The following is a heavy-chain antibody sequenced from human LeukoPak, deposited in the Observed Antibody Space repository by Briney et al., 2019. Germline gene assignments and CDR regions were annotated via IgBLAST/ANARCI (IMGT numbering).Heavy chain of an antibody. J-gene: IGHJ3*02. V-gene: IGHV4-59*08. CDR1: GGSISSYY. CDR3: ARHYGGNSDAFDI. D-gene: IGHD4-23*01. Sequence: SETLSLTCTVSGGSISSYYWSWIRQPPGKGLEWRGYIYYSGSTNYNPSLKSRVTISVDTSKNQFSLKLSSVTAADTAVYYCARHYGGNSDAFDIWGQGTMVTVSS. CDR2: IYYSGST.